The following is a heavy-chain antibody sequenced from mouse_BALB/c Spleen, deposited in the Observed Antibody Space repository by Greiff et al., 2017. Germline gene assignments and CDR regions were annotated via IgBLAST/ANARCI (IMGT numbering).Heavy chain of an antibody. CDR1: GFTFSSFG. V-gene: IGHV5-17*02. Sequence: EVMLVESGGGLVQPGGSRKLSCAASGFTFSSFGMHWVRQAPEKGLECVAYISSGSSTIYYADTVKGRFTISRDNPKNTLFLQMTSLRSEDTAMYYCAGGQLGRPWFAYWGQGTLVTVSA. J-gene: IGHJ3*01. CDR3: AGGQLGRPWFAY. CDR2: ISSGSSTI. D-gene: IGHD4-1*02.